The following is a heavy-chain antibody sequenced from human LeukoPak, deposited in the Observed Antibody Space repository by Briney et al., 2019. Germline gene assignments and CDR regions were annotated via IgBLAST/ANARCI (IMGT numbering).Heavy chain of an antibody. D-gene: IGHD3-22*01. V-gene: IGHV3-9*01. Sequence: GRSLRLSCAASGFTFDDYAMHWVRQAPGKGLEWASGISWNSGSIGYVDSVKGRFTISRDNAKNSLYLQMNSLRAEDTALYYCAKDSDSSGYDAFDMWGQGTMVTVSS. CDR2: ISWNSGSI. J-gene: IGHJ3*02. CDR1: GFTFDDYA. CDR3: AKDSDSSGYDAFDM.